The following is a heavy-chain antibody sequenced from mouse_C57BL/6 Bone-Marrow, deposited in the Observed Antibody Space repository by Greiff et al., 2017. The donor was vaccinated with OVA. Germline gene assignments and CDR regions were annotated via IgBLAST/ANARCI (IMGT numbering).Heavy chain of an antibody. CDR3: ARGWYYYSSSPLYAMDY. J-gene: IGHJ4*01. V-gene: IGHV1-50*01. CDR1: GYTFTSYW. Sequence: QVQLQQPGAELVKPGASVKLSCKASGYTFTSYWMQWVKQRPGQGLEWIGEIDPSDSYTNYNQKFKGKATLTVDTSSSTAYMQLSSLTSEDSAVYYCARGWYYYSSSPLYAMDYWGQGTSVTVSS. D-gene: IGHD1-1*01. CDR2: IDPSDSYT.